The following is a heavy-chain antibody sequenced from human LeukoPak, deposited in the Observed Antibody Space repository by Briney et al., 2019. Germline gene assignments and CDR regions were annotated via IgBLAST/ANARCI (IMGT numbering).Heavy chain of an antibody. J-gene: IGHJ4*02. CDR3: AMRNLGYCSSTSCYFPFDY. V-gene: IGHV3-30*04. D-gene: IGHD2-2*01. Sequence: GGSLRLSCAASGFTFSSYAMHWVRQAPGKGLGWVAVISYEGSNKYYADSVKGRFTISRDNSKNTLYRQMNSLRAEDTAVYYCAMRNLGYCSSTSCYFPFDYWGQGTLVTVSS. CDR2: ISYEGSNK. CDR1: GFTFSSYA.